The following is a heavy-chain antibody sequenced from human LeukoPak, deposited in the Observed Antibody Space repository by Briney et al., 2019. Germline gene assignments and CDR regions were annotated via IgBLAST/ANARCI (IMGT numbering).Heavy chain of an antibody. CDR2: LYHPDST. Sequence: SETLSLTCGVSGYPINNAYYWAWIRQPPGKGLEWIGSLYHPDSTYYNPSLKGRVTMSVDTSRNQFSLRLSFVTAADTAVYYCARQYDSYFYYYLDLWGTGTTVTVSS. D-gene: IGHD2-2*01. CDR1: GYPINNAYY. V-gene: IGHV4-38-2*01. CDR3: ARQYDSYFYYYLDL. J-gene: IGHJ6*03.